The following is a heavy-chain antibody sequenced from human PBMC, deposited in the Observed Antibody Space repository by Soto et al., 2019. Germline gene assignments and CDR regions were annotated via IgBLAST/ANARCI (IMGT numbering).Heavy chain of an antibody. CDR2: IYWDDDK. J-gene: IGHJ3*02. Sequence: QITLKDSGPTLVKPTQTLTLTCTSSGFSLSTSGVGVGWIRQPPGKALAWLALIYWDDDKGYSPSLKSRLTITKETSKNQVVLTRTNMDPVDTATYYFAHQPLLWFGELLYHGAFDIWGQGRMVTVSS. CDR3: AHQPLLWFGELLYHGAFDI. V-gene: IGHV2-5*02. CDR1: GFSLSTSGVG. D-gene: IGHD3-10*01.